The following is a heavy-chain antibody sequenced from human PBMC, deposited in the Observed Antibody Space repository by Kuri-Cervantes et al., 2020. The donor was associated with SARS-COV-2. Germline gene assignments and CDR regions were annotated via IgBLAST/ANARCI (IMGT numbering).Heavy chain of an antibody. Sequence: ASVKVSCKASGYTFTSYAMHWVRQAPGQRLERMGWINAGNGNTKYSQKFQGRVTITRDTSASTAYMELSSLRSEDTAVYYCARDRSSDYYYGMDVWGQGTTVTVSS. CDR1: GYTFTSYA. CDR2: INAGNGNT. D-gene: IGHD3-16*02. J-gene: IGHJ6*02. CDR3: ARDRSSDYYYGMDV. V-gene: IGHV1-3*01.